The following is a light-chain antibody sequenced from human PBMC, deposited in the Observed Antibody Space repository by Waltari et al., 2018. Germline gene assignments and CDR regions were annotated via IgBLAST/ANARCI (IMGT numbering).Light chain of an antibody. CDR2: DAS. CDR1: RSISKY. Sequence: THSRGPRSLSAAESATLSCRASRSISKYLPWYQQKPGQAPRLLIYDASTRATGIPDRFSGSGSGTDFSLSISRLESEDFAVYYCQQYVNLPVTFGQGTKVEIK. CDR3: QQYVNLPVT. J-gene: IGKJ1*01. V-gene: IGKV3-20*01.